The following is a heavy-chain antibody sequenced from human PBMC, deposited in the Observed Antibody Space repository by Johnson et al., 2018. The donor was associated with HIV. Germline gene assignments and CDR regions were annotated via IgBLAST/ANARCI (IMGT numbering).Heavy chain of an antibody. J-gene: IGHJ3*01. D-gene: IGHD3-9*01. V-gene: IGHV3-30*04. Sequence: VQLVESGGGLVKPGGSLRLSCAASGFTFSSYPMHWVRQAPGKGLEWLAVISSDESKKYYGVSVKGRFPISRDNSKNTVYLQMNTLRAEDTAVYYCAKGGGVDYDILTGYYGDAFDLWGQGTMVTVSS. CDR1: GFTFSSYP. CDR2: ISSDESKK. CDR3: AKGGGVDYDILTGYYGDAFDL.